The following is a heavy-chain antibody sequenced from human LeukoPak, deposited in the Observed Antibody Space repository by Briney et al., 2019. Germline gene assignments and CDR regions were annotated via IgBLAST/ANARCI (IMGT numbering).Heavy chain of an antibody. CDR2: ISSTGDVT. CDR3: ATDYTTGYFPY. J-gene: IGHJ4*02. D-gene: IGHD3-9*01. CDR1: GLTFSGYA. Sequence: GASLRLSCSASGLTFSGYAMSWVRQAPGKGLEWVSTISSTGDVTYHADSVKGRFTISRDNSKNTLYLQMTTLRVDDTAIYYCATDYTTGYFPYWGQGTLVTVSS. V-gene: IGHV3-23*01.